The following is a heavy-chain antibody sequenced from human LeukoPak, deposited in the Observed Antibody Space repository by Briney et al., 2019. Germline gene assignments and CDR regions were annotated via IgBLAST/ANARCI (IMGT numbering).Heavy chain of an antibody. D-gene: IGHD3-22*01. V-gene: IGHV4-34*01. CDR3: ASDPRITMIVGAP. J-gene: IGHJ5*02. CDR1: GGSFSGYY. CDR2: INHSGST. Sequence: SETLSLTCAVYGGSFSGYYWSWIRQPPGKGLEWIGEINHSGSTNYNPSLKSRVTISLDTSKNQFSLKLSSVTAADTAVYYRASDPRITMIVGAPWGQGTLVTVSS.